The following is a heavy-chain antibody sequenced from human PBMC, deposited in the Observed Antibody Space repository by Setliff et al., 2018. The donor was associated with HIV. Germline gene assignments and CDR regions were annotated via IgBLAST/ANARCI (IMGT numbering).Heavy chain of an antibody. CDR1: GYSFSRFS. Sequence: ASVKVSCKASGYSFSRFSINWVRQAPGQGLEWMGWINTNSWIPTYARGFTGRFVFSLDTTVRTAYLEISDLRADDTGVYYCARDSSEYFDFSSGDFHYMDVWGKGTTVTVSS. CDR3: ARDSSEYFDFSSGDFHYMDV. J-gene: IGHJ6*03. D-gene: IGHD3-3*01. CDR2: INTNSWIP. V-gene: IGHV7-4-1*02.